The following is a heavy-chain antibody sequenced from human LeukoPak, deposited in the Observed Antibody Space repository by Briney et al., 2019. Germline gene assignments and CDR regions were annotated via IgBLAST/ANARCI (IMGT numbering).Heavy chain of an antibody. J-gene: IGHJ3*02. CDR3: SRGSAVDALHI. Sequence: SETLSLTCTVSGGSISSGGYYWSWIRQHPGKGLEWIGYIYYSGSTYYNPSLKSRVTISVDTSKNQFSLKLTSVTAADTAVYYCSRGSAVDALHIWGQGTMVTVSS. V-gene: IGHV4-31*03. D-gene: IGHD6-13*01. CDR1: GGSISSGGYY. CDR2: IYYSGST.